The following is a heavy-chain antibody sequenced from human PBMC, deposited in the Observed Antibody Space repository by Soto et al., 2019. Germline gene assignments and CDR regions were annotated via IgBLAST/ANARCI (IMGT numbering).Heavy chain of an antibody. D-gene: IGHD3-10*01. V-gene: IGHV1-69*12. CDR1: GGTFSRHA. J-gene: IGHJ6*02. Sequence: QVQLVQSGAEVKKPGSSVKVSCKASGGTFSRHAISWVRQAPGQGLEWMGGIIPMFGTANYAQKFQGRVTMTADESTSTARMELSRLTSEDTGIYYCASPQSGDYYYGMDVWGQGTTVTVSS. CDR3: ASPQSGDYYYGMDV. CDR2: IIPMFGTA.